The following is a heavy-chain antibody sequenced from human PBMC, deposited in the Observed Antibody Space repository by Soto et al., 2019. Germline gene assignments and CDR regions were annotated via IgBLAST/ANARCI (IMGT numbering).Heavy chain of an antibody. CDR1: GFSLSTSGMC. V-gene: IGHV2-70*11. Sequence: GSGPTRVSPTETLRLTGTFSGFSLSTSGMCVSWIRQPPGKALEWLARIDWDDDKYYSTSLKTRLTISKDTSKNQVVLTMTNMDPVDTATYYCARIPVVPAAKPYYYYYYMDVWGKGTTVTVSS. CDR3: ARIPVVPAAKPYYYYYYMDV. D-gene: IGHD2-2*01. J-gene: IGHJ6*03. CDR2: IDWDDDK.